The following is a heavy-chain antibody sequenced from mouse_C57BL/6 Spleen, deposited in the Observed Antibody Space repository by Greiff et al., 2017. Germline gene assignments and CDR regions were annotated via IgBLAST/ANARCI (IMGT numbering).Heavy chain of an antibody. D-gene: IGHD1-1*01. V-gene: IGHV5-9-1*02. CDR1: GFTFSSYA. Sequence: DVQLVESGEGLVKPGGSLKLSCAASGFTFSSYAMSWVRQTPEKRLEWVAYISSGGDYIYYADTVKGRFTISRDNARNTLYLQMSSLKSEDTAMYYCTRADYGRGGFAYWGQGTLVTVSA. J-gene: IGHJ3*01. CDR3: TRADYGRGGFAY. CDR2: ISSGGDYI.